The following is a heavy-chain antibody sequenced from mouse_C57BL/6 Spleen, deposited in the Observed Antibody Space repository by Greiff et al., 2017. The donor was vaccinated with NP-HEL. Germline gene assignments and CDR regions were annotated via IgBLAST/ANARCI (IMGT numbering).Heavy chain of an antibody. Sequence: VQLQQSGAELVRPGTSVKMSCKASGYTFTNYWIGWAKQRPGHGLEWIGDIYPGGGYTNYNEKFKGKATLTADKSSSTAYMQFSSLTSEDSAIYYCARGPADYYGSSPWYFDYWGQGTTLTVSS. J-gene: IGHJ2*01. CDR1: GYTFTNYW. CDR2: IYPGGGYT. V-gene: IGHV1-63*01. D-gene: IGHD1-1*01. CDR3: ARGPADYYGSSPWYFDY.